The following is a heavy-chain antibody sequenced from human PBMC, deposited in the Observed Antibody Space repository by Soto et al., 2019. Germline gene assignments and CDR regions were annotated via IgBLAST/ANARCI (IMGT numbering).Heavy chain of an antibody. D-gene: IGHD2-15*01. CDR3: ARVAGYCSGGSCYSPPYYYYMDV. J-gene: IGHJ6*03. CDR2: INHSGST. CDR1: GGSFSGYY. V-gene: IGHV4-34*01. Sequence: SETLSLTCAVYGGSFSGYYWSWIRQPPGKGLEWIGEINHSGSTNYNPSLKSRVTISVDTSKNQFSLKLSSVTAADTAVYYCARVAGYCSGGSCYSPPYYYYMDVWGKGTTVTVSS.